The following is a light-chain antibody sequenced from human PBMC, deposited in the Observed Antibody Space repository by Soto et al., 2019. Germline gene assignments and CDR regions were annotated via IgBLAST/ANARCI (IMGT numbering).Light chain of an antibody. CDR3: SSYAGSVDV. CDR2: EVS. CDR1: SSDVGGYNY. J-gene: IGLJ1*01. Sequence: QSTLTQPPSASGSPGQSVTISCTGTSSDVGGYNYVSWYQQHPGKAPKLMIYEVSKRPSGVPDRFSGSKSGNTASLTVPGLQAEDEADYYCSSYAGSVDVFGTGTKVTVL. V-gene: IGLV2-8*01.